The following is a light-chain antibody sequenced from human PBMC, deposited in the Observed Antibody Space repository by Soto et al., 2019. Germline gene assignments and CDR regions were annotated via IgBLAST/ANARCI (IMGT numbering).Light chain of an antibody. CDR3: SLYTSSSTFV. V-gene: IGLV2-14*02. J-gene: IGLJ3*02. CDR1: SNDVGRYNL. Sequence: QSALTQPASVSGSPEQSITISCTGTSNDVGRYNLVSWYQHHPGKAPKVMIYEATKRPSGVSNRFSGSKSGNTASLTISGLQAEDEADYYCSLYTSSSTFVFGGGTKLTVL. CDR2: EAT.